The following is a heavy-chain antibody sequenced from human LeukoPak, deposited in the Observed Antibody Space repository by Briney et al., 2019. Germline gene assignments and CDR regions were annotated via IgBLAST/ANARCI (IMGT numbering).Heavy chain of an antibody. V-gene: IGHV4-39*07. D-gene: IGHD3-22*01. CDR3: ARLPATAKKGGRGSRDRPLLWRSSGYYAPIP. CDR2: IYYSGST. J-gene: IGHJ5*02. CDR1: GGPISSSSYY. Sequence: SETLSLTCTVSGGPISSSSYYWGWIRQPPGKGLEWIGSIYYSGSTYYNPSLKSRVTISVDTSKNQFSLKLSSVTAADTAVYYCARLPATAKKGGRGSRDRPLLWRSSGYYAPIPWGQGTLVTVSS.